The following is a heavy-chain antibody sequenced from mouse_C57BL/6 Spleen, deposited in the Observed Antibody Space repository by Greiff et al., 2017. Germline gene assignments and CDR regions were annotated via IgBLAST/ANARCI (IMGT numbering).Heavy chain of an antibody. D-gene: IGHD2-5*01. V-gene: IGHV2-5*01. CDR3: AKKGAYYSNTEAMDY. J-gene: IGHJ4*01. Sequence: QVKLQQSGPGLVKPSQSLSITCTVSGFSLTSYGVHWVRQSPGKGLEWLGVIWRGGSTDYNAAFMSRLSITKDNSKSQVFFKMNSRQADDTAIYYCAKKGAYYSNTEAMDYGGQGTSVTVSS. CDR1: GFSLTSYG. CDR2: IWRGGST.